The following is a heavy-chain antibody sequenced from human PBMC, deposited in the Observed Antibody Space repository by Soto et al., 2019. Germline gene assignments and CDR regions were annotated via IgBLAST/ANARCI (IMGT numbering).Heavy chain of an antibody. Sequence: LRLSCSASGFTFSSYAMHWVRQAPGKGLEYVSGVRGNGDPPFYADSVKGRFTISRDNSKNTLYLQMSSLSADDTAVYYCVKSRGGNNFDFFDWGQGALVTSPQ. CDR1: GFTFSSYA. CDR2: VRGNGDPP. V-gene: IGHV3-64D*06. J-gene: IGHJ4*02. CDR3: VKSRGGNNFDFFD. D-gene: IGHD5-12*01.